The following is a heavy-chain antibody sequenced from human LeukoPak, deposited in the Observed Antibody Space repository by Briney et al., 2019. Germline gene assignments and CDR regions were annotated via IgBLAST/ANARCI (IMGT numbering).Heavy chain of an antibody. D-gene: IGHD3-10*01. Sequence: PGGSLRLSCAASGFTFSNFVMNWVRQGPGKGRQWGSTIGAGCVNTFYADSVKVRFTISRADSQNTLYLKLNRLRAEATALYYCAKGDTVFRGGPGYWGQGTLVTVSS. V-gene: IGHV3-23*01. J-gene: IGHJ4*02. CDR1: GFTFSNFV. CDR2: IGAGCVNT. CDR3: AKGDTVFRGGPGY.